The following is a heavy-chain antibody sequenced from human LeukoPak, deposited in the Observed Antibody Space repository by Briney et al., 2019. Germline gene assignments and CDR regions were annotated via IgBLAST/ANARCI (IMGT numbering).Heavy chain of an antibody. D-gene: IGHD1-26*01. CDR2: INHSGST. Sequence: SETLSLTCTVSGGSISSSSHYWGWIRQPPGKGLEWIGEINHSGSTNYNPSLKSRVTISVDTSKNQFSLKLSSVTAADTAVYYCASPRRVGLLWGQGALVTVSS. CDR3: ASPRRVGLL. CDR1: GGSISSSSHY. J-gene: IGHJ4*02. V-gene: IGHV4-39*07.